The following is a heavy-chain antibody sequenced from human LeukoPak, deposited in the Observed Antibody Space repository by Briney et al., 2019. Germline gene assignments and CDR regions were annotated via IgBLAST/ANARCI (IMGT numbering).Heavy chain of an antibody. J-gene: IGHJ6*02. CDR2: VCTRGST. Sequence: SETLSLTCTVSGDSITSYCWSWIRQPAGKGLEWIGRVCTRGSTYYNPSLKSRVAMSLDTSKTQFSLKLNSVTAADTAVYYCASGTFQILSGYWYYYGMDVWGRGTTVTVSS. V-gene: IGHV4-4*07. CDR3: ASGTFQILSGYWYYYGMDV. D-gene: IGHD3-9*01. CDR1: GDSITSYC.